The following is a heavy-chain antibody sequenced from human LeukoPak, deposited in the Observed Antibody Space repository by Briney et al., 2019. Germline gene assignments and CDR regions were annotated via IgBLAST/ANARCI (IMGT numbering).Heavy chain of an antibody. CDR3: ARYCSGSICYSGVDY. Sequence: PGGSLRLSCAASGFTFSSYMMTWVRQAPGKGLEWVSTISSNGVGTYYADSVKGRFTISRDNSKDTLYLQMSSLRAEDTAVYYCARYCSGSICYSGVDYWGQGTLVTVSS. CDR1: GFTFSSYM. V-gene: IGHV3-23*01. D-gene: IGHD2-15*01. J-gene: IGHJ4*02. CDR2: ISSNGVGT.